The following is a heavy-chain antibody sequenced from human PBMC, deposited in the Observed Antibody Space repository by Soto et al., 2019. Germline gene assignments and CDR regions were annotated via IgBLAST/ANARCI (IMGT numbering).Heavy chain of an antibody. CDR2: IYYSGST. D-gene: IGHD2-15*01. CDR1: GGSISSGGYY. V-gene: IGHV4-31*03. Sequence: SETLSLTCTVSGGSISSGGYYWSWIRQHPGKDLEWIGYIYYSGSTYYNPSLKSRVTISVDTSKNQFSLKLSSVTAADTAVYYCARDRCSGGSCYFDYWGQGTLVTVSS. CDR3: ARDRCSGGSCYFDY. J-gene: IGHJ4*02.